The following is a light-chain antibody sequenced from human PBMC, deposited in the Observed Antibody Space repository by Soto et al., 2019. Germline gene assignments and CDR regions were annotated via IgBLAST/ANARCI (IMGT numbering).Light chain of an antibody. CDR2: GAS. J-gene: IGKJ1*01. V-gene: IGKV3-20*01. CDR3: HQYGSSGT. CDR1: QSVSKNF. Sequence: EIVLRQSPGTLSLSPEERATLSCRASQSVSKNFLAWYQHRPAQALRLLISGASNRAPGIPDRFSCSGSGTDFTLTISCLELADFAVYFCHQYGSSGTFGQGTKVDI.